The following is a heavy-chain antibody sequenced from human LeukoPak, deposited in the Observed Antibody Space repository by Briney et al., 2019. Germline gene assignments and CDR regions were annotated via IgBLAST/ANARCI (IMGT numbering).Heavy chain of an antibody. V-gene: IGHV3-7*01. Sequence: RGALRLSCAASGFMFSGYWMTWVRQAPGKGLECVANIKPDGTETFYMDSVKGRFTISRDNAQNILYLQMNSLRAEDAAVYSSGGFGYEAGIALWGQGTLVTVSS. D-gene: IGHD2-2*03. CDR1: GFMFSGYW. CDR3: GGFGYEAGIAL. CDR2: IKPDGTET. J-gene: IGHJ4*01.